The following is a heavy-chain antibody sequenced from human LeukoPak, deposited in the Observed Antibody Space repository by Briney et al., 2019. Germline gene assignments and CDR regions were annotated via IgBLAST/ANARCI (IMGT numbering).Heavy chain of an antibody. D-gene: IGHD1-26*01. CDR1: GFTFSSYA. Sequence: GGSLRLSCAASGFTFSSYAMSWVRQAPGKGREWVSAISGSGGSTYYADSVKGRFTISRDNSKNTLYLQMNSLRAEDTAVYYCARASSGTYYSYYGMDVWGQGTTVTVSS. CDR3: ARASSGTYYSYYGMDV. J-gene: IGHJ6*02. V-gene: IGHV3-23*01. CDR2: ISGSGGST.